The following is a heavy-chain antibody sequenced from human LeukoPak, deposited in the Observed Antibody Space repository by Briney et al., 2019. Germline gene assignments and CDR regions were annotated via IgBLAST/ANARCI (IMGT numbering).Heavy chain of an antibody. CDR1: GFTFSSYG. CDR2: IWYGGSNK. J-gene: IGHJ3*02. CDR3: AKDLRLGELWLYAFDI. Sequence: GGSLRLSCAASGFTFSSYGMHWVRQAPGKGLEWVAVIWYGGSNKYYADSVKGRFTISRDNSKNTLYLQMNGLRAEDTAVYYCAKDLRLGELWLYAFDIWGQGTMVTVSS. D-gene: IGHD3-10*01. V-gene: IGHV3-30*02.